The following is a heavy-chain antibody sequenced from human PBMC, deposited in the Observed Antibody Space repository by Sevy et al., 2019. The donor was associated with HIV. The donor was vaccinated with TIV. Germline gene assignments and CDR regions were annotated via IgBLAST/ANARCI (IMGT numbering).Heavy chain of an antibody. CDR1: GFTFSSYA. CDR3: AREGCSKPHDY. CDR2: FSFGCGKI. J-gene: IGHJ4*02. Sequence: GGSLRLSCAASGFTFSSYAMSWVRQAPGKGLEWVSTFSFGCGKINYADSVKGRFTISRDNSKNSVYLQMNSLRAEDTAVYYCAREGCSKPHDYWGQGTLVTVSS. V-gene: IGHV3-23*01. D-gene: IGHD2-2*01.